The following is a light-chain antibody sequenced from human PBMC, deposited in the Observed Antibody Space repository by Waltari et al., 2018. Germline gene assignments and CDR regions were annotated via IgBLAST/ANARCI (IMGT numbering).Light chain of an antibody. V-gene: IGKV3-15*01. CDR2: GAS. J-gene: IGKJ4*01. CDR3: QQYSDWIA. Sequence: EIVITQSPASLSVSPGERATLSSTASQTVTYDLAWYQQKPGQAPKLLIFGASTRATGVPARFSGSGSGTEFTLTIGSVQSEDFAVYYCQQYSDWIAFGGGTKVDLK. CDR1: QTVTYD.